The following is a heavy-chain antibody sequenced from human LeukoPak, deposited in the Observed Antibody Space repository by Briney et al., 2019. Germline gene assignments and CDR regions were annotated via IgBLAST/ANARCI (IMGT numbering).Heavy chain of an antibody. Sequence: SETLSLTCTVSGGSISSSSYYWGWIRQPPGKGLEWIGSIYYSGSTYYNPSLKSRVTISVVTSKNQFSLKLSSVTAADTAVYYCASRGYDSSGYHRDYWGQGTLVTVSS. CDR3: ASRGYDSSGYHRDY. J-gene: IGHJ4*02. CDR2: IYYSGST. V-gene: IGHV4-39*01. CDR1: GGSISSSSYY. D-gene: IGHD3-22*01.